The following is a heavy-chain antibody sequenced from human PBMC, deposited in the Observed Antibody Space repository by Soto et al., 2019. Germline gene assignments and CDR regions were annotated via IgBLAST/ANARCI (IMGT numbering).Heavy chain of an antibody. Sequence: PGGSLRLSCAASGFTFSSYAMSWVRQAPGKGLEWVSAISGSGGSTYYADSVKGRFTISRDNSKNTLYLQMNSLRAEDTAVYYCAKVGLVVVRAYYFDYWGQGTLVTVSS. CDR1: GFTFSSYA. V-gene: IGHV3-23*01. CDR2: ISGSGGST. J-gene: IGHJ4*02. D-gene: IGHD3-22*01. CDR3: AKVGLVVVRAYYFDY.